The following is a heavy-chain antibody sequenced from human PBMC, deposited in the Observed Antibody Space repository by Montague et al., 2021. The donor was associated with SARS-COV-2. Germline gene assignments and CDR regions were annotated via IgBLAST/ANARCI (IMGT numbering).Heavy chain of an antibody. CDR1: GGSISSFY. D-gene: IGHD2-8*01. CDR2: IYYSGST. CDR3: ARLLRSCTNGVCRTYYYYALDV. J-gene: IGHJ6*02. V-gene: IGHV4-59*01. Sequence: SETLSPTCTVSGGSISSFYWSWIRQPPGKGLEWIGYIYYSGSTKYNPSLESRVAVSVDRSKNQVSLKLTSVTAADTAVYYCARLLRSCTNGVCRTYYYYALDVWGQGTTVTVSS.